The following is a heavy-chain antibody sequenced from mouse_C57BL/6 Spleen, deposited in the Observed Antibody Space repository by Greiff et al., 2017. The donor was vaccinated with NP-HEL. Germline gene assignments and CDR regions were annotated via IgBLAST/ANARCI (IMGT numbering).Heavy chain of an antibody. CDR1: GFTFSSYA. CDR2: ISDGGSYT. CDR3: ARGGHWEYFDY. D-gene: IGHD4-1*01. V-gene: IGHV5-4*03. J-gene: IGHJ2*01. Sequence: EVMLVESGGGLVKPGGSLKLSCAASGFTFSSYAMSWVRQTPEKRLEWVATISDGGSYTYYPDNVKGRFTISRDNAKNNLYLQMSHLKSEDTAMYYCARGGHWEYFDYWGQGTTLTVSS.